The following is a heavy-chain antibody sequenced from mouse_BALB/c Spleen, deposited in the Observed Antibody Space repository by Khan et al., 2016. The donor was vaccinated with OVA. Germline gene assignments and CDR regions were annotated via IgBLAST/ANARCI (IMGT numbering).Heavy chain of an antibody. CDR2: ISYSGSI. CDR1: GYSITSDYA. J-gene: IGHJ4*01. CDR3: ARDGSRYNYAMDY. Sequence: EVQLVESGPGLVKPSQSLSLTCTVTGYSITSDYAWNWIRQFPGNKLEWMGYISYSGSINSNPSLKSRISITRDPSKNQFFLQLSSVTTEDTATYYCARDGSRYNYAMDYWGQGTAVTVSS. V-gene: IGHV3-2*02. D-gene: IGHD2-3*01.